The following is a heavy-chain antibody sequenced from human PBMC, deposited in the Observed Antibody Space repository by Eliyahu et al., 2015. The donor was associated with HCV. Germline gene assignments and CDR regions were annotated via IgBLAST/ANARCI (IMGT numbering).Heavy chain of an antibody. CDR3: ARDGEWGTFDY. Sequence: EAQLVESGGGLVQRGGSLRLSCAVSGFTFSIYWMHWVRRAPGKGLVWVSRINSDGTNTQYAESVKGRFTISRDNAKNTLYLQMDGVRGEDSAVYYCARDGEWGTFDYWGQGTQVTVS. D-gene: IGHD3-16*01. CDR1: GFTFSIYW. J-gene: IGHJ4*02. CDR2: INSDGTNT. V-gene: IGHV3-74*01.